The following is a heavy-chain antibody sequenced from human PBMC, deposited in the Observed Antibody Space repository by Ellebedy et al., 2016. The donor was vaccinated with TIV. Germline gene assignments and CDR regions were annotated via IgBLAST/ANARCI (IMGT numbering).Heavy chain of an antibody. Sequence: GGSLRLXXAVSGLPFSTFFMSWVRQAPGKGLEWVATISANGNKRDLADSVQGRFTISRDNFRNTLHLQMNNLRGEDTAVYYCRQGHYADYWGKGTLVTVSS. V-gene: IGHV3-23*01. CDR1: GLPFSTFF. CDR2: ISANGNKR. D-gene: IGHD2-2*01. CDR3: RQGHYADY. J-gene: IGHJ4*02.